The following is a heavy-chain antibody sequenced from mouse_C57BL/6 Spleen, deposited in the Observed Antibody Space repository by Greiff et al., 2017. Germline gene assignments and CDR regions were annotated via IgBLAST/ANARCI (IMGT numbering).Heavy chain of an antibody. CDR1: GYTFTSYW. Sequence: VQLQQPGAELVKPGASVKMSCKASGYTFTSYWITWVKQRPGQGLEWIGDIYPGSGRTNYNEKFKSKATLTVDTSSSTAYMQRSSLTSEDSAVYYCASLITTVVAFDYWGQGTTLTGSS. V-gene: IGHV1-55*01. J-gene: IGHJ2*01. CDR3: ASLITTVVAFDY. D-gene: IGHD1-1*01. CDR2: IYPGSGRT.